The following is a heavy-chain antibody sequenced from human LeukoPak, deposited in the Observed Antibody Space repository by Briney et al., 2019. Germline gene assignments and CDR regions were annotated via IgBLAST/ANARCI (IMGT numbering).Heavy chain of an antibody. J-gene: IGHJ4*02. CDR2: ISGSGGRT. Sequence: GGSLRLSCAASGVTFSSYAMSWVRQAPGKGLEWVSAISGSGGRTYYADFVKGRFTISRDNSKNTLYLQMNSLRADDTAVYYCARDPFHRNGYFDYWGQGTLVTVSS. CDR3: ARDPFHRNGYFDY. V-gene: IGHV3-23*01. D-gene: IGHD2/OR15-2a*01. CDR1: GVTFSSYA.